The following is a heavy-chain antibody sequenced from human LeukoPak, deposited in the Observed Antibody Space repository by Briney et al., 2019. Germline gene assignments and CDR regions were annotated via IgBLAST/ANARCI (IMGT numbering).Heavy chain of an antibody. CDR2: INSDGSST. Sequence: PGGSLRLSCAASGFTFDRTAMTWVRQAPGKGLVWVSRINSDGSSTSYADSVKGRFTISRDNAKNTLYLQMNSLRADDTAVYYCARGVVVPIWGQGTMVTVSS. V-gene: IGHV3-74*01. J-gene: IGHJ3*02. CDR1: GFTFDRTA. CDR3: ARGVVVPI. D-gene: IGHD2-2*01.